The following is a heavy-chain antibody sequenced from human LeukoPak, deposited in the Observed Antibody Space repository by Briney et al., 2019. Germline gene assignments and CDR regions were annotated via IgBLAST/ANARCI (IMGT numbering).Heavy chain of an antibody. CDR2: IYYSGST. CDR3: ARERGSYYSDFDY. J-gene: IGHJ4*02. CDR1: ARSLSSYY. D-gene: IGHD1-26*01. Sequence: SETLSLTCIVSARSLSSYYWSWIRQPPGKGLEWIGYIYYSGSTNYNPSLKSRVTISVDTSENQFSLKLNSVTAADTAVYYCARERGSYYSDFDYWGQGTLVTVSS. V-gene: IGHV4-59*01.